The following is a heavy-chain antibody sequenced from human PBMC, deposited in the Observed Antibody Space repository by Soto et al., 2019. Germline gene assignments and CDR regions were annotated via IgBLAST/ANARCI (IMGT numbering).Heavy chain of an antibody. CDR2: IYYSGRT. CDR1: GGSISSSAYY. Sequence: QLQLQESGPGLVKPSETLSLTCTVSGGSISSSAYYWGWIRQPPGKGLEWIGSIYYSGRTYYNPSLKSRVTISVDTSKNQFSLKLSSVTDADTAVYYCARHGVGALQFDHGGQGTLVTVSS. J-gene: IGHJ4*02. D-gene: IGHD1-26*01. V-gene: IGHV4-39*01. CDR3: ARHGVGALQFDH.